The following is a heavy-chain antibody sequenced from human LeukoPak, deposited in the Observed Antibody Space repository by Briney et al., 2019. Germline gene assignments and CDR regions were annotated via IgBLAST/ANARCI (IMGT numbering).Heavy chain of an antibody. CDR3: ARSKLPHFWSGYDAFDI. D-gene: IGHD3-3*02. J-gene: IGHJ3*02. CDR2: ISTSSTTI. CDR1: GFSFNTYN. Sequence: SGGSLRLSCAASGFSFNTYNMNWFRQGPGKGLEWVSYISTSSTTIYYADSVKGRFTISRDNAKNSLYLQMNSLRAEDTAVYYCARSKLPHFWSGYDAFDIWGQGTMVTVSS. V-gene: IGHV3-48*04.